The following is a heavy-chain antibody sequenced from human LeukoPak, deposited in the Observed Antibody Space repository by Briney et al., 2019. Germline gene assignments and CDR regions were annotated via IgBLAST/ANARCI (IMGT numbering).Heavy chain of an antibody. CDR3: ARDYGSGDMGIGY. CDR1: GYTFTNYF. Sequence: ASVKVSCKASGYTFTNYFMHWVRQAPGQGLEWMGWINPNSGGTNYAQKFRGRVTMTRDTSISTAYMELSRLRSDNTAVYYCARDYGSGDMGIGYWGQGTLVTVSS. D-gene: IGHD3-10*01. CDR2: INPNSGGT. V-gene: IGHV1-2*02. J-gene: IGHJ4*02.